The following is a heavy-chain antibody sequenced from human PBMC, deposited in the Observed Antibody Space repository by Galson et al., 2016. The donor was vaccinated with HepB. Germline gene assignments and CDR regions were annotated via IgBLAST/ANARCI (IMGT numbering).Heavy chain of an antibody. J-gene: IGHJ4*02. D-gene: IGHD1-1*01. CDR1: GFSFSSHS. CDR2: ISYDGSYK. CDR3: ARDMFSPGIPDY. V-gene: IGHV3-30*04. Sequence: SLRLSCAASGFSFSSHSMHWVRQAPGKGLEWVALISYDGSYKYYADSVQGRFTISRDNSKNTLYLQMYSLRAEDTALYYCARDMFSPGIPDYWGQGTLVTASS.